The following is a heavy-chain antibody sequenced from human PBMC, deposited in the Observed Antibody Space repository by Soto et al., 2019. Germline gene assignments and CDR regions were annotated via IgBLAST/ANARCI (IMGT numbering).Heavy chain of an antibody. CDR2: IDWNSGST. Sequence: EVQLVESGGGLVQSGRSRRLSCVASGFRFDDFAMHWVLQAPGKGLAWVSSIDWNSGSTAYADSVKGRLTVFRDNARNSLDLQMNSLRVEDTALYYCVKGRGSYFVYFGLDVWGPGTTVTVSS. CDR1: GFRFDDFA. J-gene: IGHJ6*02. V-gene: IGHV3-9*01. CDR3: VKGRGSYFVYFGLDV. D-gene: IGHD1-26*01.